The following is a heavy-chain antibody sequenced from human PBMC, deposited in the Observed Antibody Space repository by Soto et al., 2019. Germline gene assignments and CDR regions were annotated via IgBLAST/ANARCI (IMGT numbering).Heavy chain of an antibody. D-gene: IGHD2-21*02. CDR2: ISYDGSNK. J-gene: IGHJ6*02. V-gene: IGHV3-30*18. CDR3: AKEAYCGGDCYSIYYYYGMDV. CDR1: GFTFSSYG. Sequence: GASLRLSCAASGFTFSSYGMHWVRQAPGKGLEWVAVISYDGSNKYYADSVKGRFTISRDNSKNTLYLQMNSLRAEDTAVYYCAKEAYCGGDCYSIYYYYGMDVWGQGTTVTVSS.